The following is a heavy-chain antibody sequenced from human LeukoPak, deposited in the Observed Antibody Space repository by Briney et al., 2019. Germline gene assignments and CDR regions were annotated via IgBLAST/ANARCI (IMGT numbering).Heavy chain of an antibody. CDR2: IIPIFGTA. Sequence: ASVKVSCKASGGTFSSYAISWVRQAPGQGLEWMGGIIPIFGTANYAQKFQGRVTITADESMSTAYMELSSLRSEDTAVYYCARIPDSSGYYYGSSVYFDYWGQGTLVTVSS. D-gene: IGHD3-22*01. V-gene: IGHV1-69*13. CDR1: GGTFSSYA. J-gene: IGHJ4*02. CDR3: ARIPDSSGYYYGSSVYFDY.